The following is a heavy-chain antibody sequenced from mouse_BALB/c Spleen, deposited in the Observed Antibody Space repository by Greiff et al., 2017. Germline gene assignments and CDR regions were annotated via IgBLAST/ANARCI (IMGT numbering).Heavy chain of an antibody. V-gene: IGHV3-8*02. Sequence: EVQRVESGPSLVKPSQTLSLTCSVTGDSITSGYWNWIRKFPGNKLEYMGYISYSGSTYYNPSLKSRISITRDTFKNQYYLQLNSVTTEDTATYYCARSADYDEGYYAMDYWGQGTSVTVSS. CDR2: ISYSGST. D-gene: IGHD2-4*01. J-gene: IGHJ4*01. CDR3: ARSADYDEGYYAMDY. CDR1: GDSITSGY.